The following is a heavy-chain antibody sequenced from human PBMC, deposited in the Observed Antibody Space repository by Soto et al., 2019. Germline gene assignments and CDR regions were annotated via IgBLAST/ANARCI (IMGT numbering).Heavy chain of an antibody. CDR1: GGTFSSYA. CDR3: ALGVYCGGDCYITAFDF. J-gene: IGHJ4*02. Sequence: SVKVSCKASGGTFSSYAISWVRQAPGQGLEWMGGIIPIFGTANYAQKFQGRVTITADESTSTAYMELSSLRSEDTAVYYCALGVYCGGDCYITAFDFWGQGTLVTVSS. CDR2: IIPIFGTA. D-gene: IGHD2-21*02. V-gene: IGHV1-69*13.